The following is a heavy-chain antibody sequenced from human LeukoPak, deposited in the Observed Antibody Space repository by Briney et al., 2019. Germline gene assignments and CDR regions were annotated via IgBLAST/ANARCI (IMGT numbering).Heavy chain of an antibody. J-gene: IGHJ4*02. CDR1: GYTFTTYE. D-gene: IGHD2-15*01. Sequence: ASVKVSYKASGYTFTTYEISWVRQAPGQGLEWLGWISAYNGKTNYAQNFQGRVTMTTDTSTSTAYMELRSLRSDDTAVYYCARGRSKNYSLSWGSNYWGQGTLVTVSS. V-gene: IGHV1-18*01. CDR2: ISAYNGKT. CDR3: ARGRSKNYSLSWGSNY.